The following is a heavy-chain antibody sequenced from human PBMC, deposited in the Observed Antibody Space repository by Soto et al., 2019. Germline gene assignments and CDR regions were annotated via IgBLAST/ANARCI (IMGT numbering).Heavy chain of an antibody. V-gene: IGHV4-4*02. Sequence: SETLSLTCAVSGGSISSSNWWSWVRQPPGKGLEWIGEIYHSGSTNYNPSLKSRVTISVDKSKNQFSLKLSSVTAADTAVYYCARDNPTLRSGYVNWFDPWGQGTLVTVSS. CDR2: IYHSGST. D-gene: IGHD3-3*01. J-gene: IGHJ5*02. CDR3: ARDNPTLRSGYVNWFDP. CDR1: GGSISSSNW.